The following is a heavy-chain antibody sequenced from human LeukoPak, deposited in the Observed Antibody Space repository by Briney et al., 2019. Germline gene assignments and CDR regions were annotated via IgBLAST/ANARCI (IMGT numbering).Heavy chain of an antibody. V-gene: IGHV3-21*01. D-gene: IGHD2-8*02. CDR2: ISSSSSYI. CDR1: GFTFSSYS. J-gene: IGHJ6*03. CDR3: ARGWDIVRVVYAYMDV. Sequence: GGSLRLSCAASGFTFSSYSMNWVRQAPGKGLEWVSSISSSSSYIYYADSVKGRFTISRDNAKNSLYLQMNSLRAEDTAVYYCARGWDIVRVVYAYMDVWGKGTTVTVSS.